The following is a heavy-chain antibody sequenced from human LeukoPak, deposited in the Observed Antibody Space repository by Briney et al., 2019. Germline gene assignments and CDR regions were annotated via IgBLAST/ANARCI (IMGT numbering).Heavy chain of an antibody. Sequence: GGSLRLSCAASRFTFSTYSMNWVRQAPGKGLEWVSSISSSSSYIYYADSVKGRFTISRDNAKNSLYLQMNSLRAEDTAVYYCARDRGNRPFDYWGQGTLVTVSS. CDR2: ISSSSSYI. D-gene: IGHD2/OR15-2a*01. J-gene: IGHJ4*02. CDR3: ARDRGNRPFDY. V-gene: IGHV3-21*01. CDR1: RFTFSTYS.